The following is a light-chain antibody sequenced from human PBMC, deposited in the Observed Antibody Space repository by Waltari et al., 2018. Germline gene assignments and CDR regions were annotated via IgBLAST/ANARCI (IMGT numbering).Light chain of an antibody. CDR2: KAS. CDR3: QQYNTYPVT. CDR1: QSVSIF. J-gene: IGKJ4*01. Sequence: IQMTQSPSTLSASVGDRVTITFRASQSVSIFFSWYQQKPGRAPKLLLSKASTLQSGVPSRFSGSGSGTEITLTISNLQPDDFATYYCQQYNTYPVTFGGGTKVEIK. V-gene: IGKV1-5*03.